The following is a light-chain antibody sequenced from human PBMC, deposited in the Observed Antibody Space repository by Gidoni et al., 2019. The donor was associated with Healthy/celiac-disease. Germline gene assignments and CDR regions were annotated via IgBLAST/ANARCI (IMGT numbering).Light chain of an antibody. CDR3: QQYDNPFT. J-gene: IGKJ4*01. Sequence: DIQMTQSPSSLSASVGDRVTITCQASQDISNYLNWYQQKPGKAPKLLIYDASNLETGVPSRFSGSGSGTDFTFTISSLQPEDIATYYCQQYDNPFTFXGXTKVEIK. CDR2: DAS. CDR1: QDISNY. V-gene: IGKV1-33*01.